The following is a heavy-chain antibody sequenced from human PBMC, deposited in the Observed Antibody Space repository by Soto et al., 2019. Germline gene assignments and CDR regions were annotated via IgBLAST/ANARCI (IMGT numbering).Heavy chain of an antibody. CDR2: IRSKAYGGTT. D-gene: IGHD5-12*01. V-gene: IGHV3-49*04. CDR3: TRDHDGYIPDY. J-gene: IGHJ4*02. Sequence: GSLRLSCPASGFTFVDYAISCVRHAPFKGLEWVGSIRSKAYGGTTEYAASVKGRFTISRDDSKSIAYLQMNSLKTEDTAVYYCTRDHDGYIPDYWGQGTLVTVSS. CDR1: GFTFVDYA.